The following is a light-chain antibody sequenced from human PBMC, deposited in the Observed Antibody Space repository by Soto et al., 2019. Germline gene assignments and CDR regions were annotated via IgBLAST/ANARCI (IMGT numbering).Light chain of an antibody. CDR1: QSVSSY. V-gene: IGKV3-11*01. Sequence: ILLTQSPAPLSLSPGERATLSCRASQSVSSYLAWYQQKGGQAPRLLIYDASSRAPGIPARFSGSGSGTDFALTISSLEPEDFAVYYCQQRSVWPTFGGGTKVEIK. CDR2: DAS. CDR3: QQRSVWPT. J-gene: IGKJ4*01.